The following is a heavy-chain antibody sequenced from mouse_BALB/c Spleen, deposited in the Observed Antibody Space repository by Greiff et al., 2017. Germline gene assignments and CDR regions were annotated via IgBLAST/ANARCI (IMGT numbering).Heavy chain of an antibody. V-gene: IGHV7-3*02. CDR2: IRNKANGYTT. D-gene: IGHD1-1*01. J-gene: IGHJ4*01. CDR3: ARDMRYYGSSYDAMDY. CDR1: GFTFTDYY. Sequence: DVQLVESGGGLVQPGGSLRLSCATSGFTFTDYYMSWVRQPPGKALEWLGFIRNKANGYTTEYSASVKGRFTISRDNSQSILYLQMNTLRAEDSATYYCARDMRYYGSSYDAMDYWGQGTSVTVSS.